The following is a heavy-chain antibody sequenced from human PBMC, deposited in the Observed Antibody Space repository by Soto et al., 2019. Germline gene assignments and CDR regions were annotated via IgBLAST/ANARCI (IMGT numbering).Heavy chain of an antibody. CDR2: IRGDGSSI. D-gene: IGHD3-10*01. V-gene: IGHV3-74*01. CDR3: ARGVRGHYGFDV. J-gene: IGHJ3*01. CDR1: GFTFTDYW. Sequence: EVQLVESGGGLVQPGGSLRLSCAASGFTFTDYWMHWVRQAPGKGLVWVSRIRGDGSSINNADSVRGRFIISRDNAKNTLYLQMSSLRVEDMAVYYCARGVRGHYGFDVWGQGTMVTVSS.